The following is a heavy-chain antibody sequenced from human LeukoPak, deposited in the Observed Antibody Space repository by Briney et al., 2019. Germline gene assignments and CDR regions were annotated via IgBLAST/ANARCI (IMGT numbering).Heavy chain of an antibody. CDR3: ASLYNNTPF. CDR1: GYTFTGYY. V-gene: IGHV1-2*06. J-gene: IGHJ4*02. D-gene: IGHD1-14*01. Sequence: GASVKVSCKASGYTFTGYYMHWVRQAPGQGLEWMGRINPNSGGTNHAQKFQGRVTMTRDTSLSTAYMELTRLTSDDTAMYFCASLYNNTPFWGQGTLVTVSS. CDR2: INPNSGGT.